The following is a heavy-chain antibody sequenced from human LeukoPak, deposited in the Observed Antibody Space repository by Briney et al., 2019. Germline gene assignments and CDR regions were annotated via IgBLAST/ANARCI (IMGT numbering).Heavy chain of an antibody. Sequence: PSETLSLTCTVSGGSISSSSYYWSWIRQPPGKGLEWIGEVNHSGSTTYNPSLKSRVTISVDTSKNQFSLKVSSVTAADTAVYYCARTRVVPAAYYYYYMDVWGKGTMVTVSS. CDR2: VNHSGST. CDR1: GGSISSSSYY. V-gene: IGHV4-39*07. CDR3: ARTRVVPAAYYYYYMDV. J-gene: IGHJ6*03. D-gene: IGHD2-2*01.